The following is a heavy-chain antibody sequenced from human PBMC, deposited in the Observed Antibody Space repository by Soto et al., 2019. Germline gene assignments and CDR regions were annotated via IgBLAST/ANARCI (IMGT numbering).Heavy chain of an antibody. J-gene: IGHJ5*02. Sequence: SETLSLTCSVSGGSISSTSYYWGWFRQPPGKGLEWIAGIYYTGSTYYNPSLKSRVTISVDRSKNQFSLKLSSVTAADTAVYYCARVPGPWGQGTLVTVSS. CDR2: IYYTGST. CDR3: ARVPGP. CDR1: GGSISSTSYY. V-gene: IGHV4-39*07.